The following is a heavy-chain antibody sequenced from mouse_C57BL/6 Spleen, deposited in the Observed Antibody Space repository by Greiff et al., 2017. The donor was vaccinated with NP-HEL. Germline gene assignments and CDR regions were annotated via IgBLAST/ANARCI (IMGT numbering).Heavy chain of an antibody. CDR3: TRDRSYYYGSSYRYFDV. CDR1: GFTFSSYA. CDR2: ISSGGDYI. Sequence: EVKLMESGEGLVKPGGSLKLSCAASGFTFSSYAMSWVRQTPEKRLEWVAYISSGGDYIYYADTVKGRFTISRDNARNTLYLQMSSLKSEDTAMYYCTRDRSYYYGSSYRYFDVWGTGTTVTVSS. D-gene: IGHD1-1*01. J-gene: IGHJ1*03. V-gene: IGHV5-9-1*02.